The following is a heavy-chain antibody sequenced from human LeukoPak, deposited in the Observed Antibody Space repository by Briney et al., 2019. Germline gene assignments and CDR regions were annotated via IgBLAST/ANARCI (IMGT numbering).Heavy chain of an antibody. CDR1: GYTFTSYG. CDR3: ARDQYSSGWYEVGSINFYNWFDP. V-gene: IGHV1-18*01. D-gene: IGHD6-19*01. CDR2: ISAYNGNT. Sequence: ASVKVSCKASGYTFTSYGISWVRQAPGQGLEWMGWISAYNGNTNYAQKLQGRVTMTTDTSTSTAYMELRSLRSDDTAVYYCARDQYSSGWYEVGSINFYNWFDPWGQGTLVTVSS. J-gene: IGHJ5*02.